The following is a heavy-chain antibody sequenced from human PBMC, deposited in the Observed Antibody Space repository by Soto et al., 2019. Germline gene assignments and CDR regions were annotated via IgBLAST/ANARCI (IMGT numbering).Heavy chain of an antibody. V-gene: IGHV1-8*01. J-gene: IGHJ5*02. CDR2: MNPTSGNT. CDR3: AGGITIVGVVDP. Sequence: QVQLVQSGAEVKKPGASVKVSCKASRYTFTSYDINWVRQATGQGREGMGWMNPTSGNTRYAQKFQCRVTMTRNTSIRRAYMELSSMRSEDTAVFYCAGGITIVGVVDPGGQGTLVTVSS. D-gene: IGHD3-3*01. CDR1: RYTFTSYD.